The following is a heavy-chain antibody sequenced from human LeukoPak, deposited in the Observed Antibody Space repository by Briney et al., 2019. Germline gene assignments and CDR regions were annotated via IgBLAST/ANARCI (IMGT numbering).Heavy chain of an antibody. CDR1: GFTFSSYA. CDR2: ISYDGSNK. CDR3: AKVQSSGWQAPGY. D-gene: IGHD6-19*01. V-gene: IGHV3-30-3*01. Sequence: PGRSLRLSCAASGFTFSSYAMHWVRQAPGKGLEWVAVISYDGSNKYYADSVKGRFTISRDNSKNTLYLQMNSLRAEDTAVYYCAKVQSSGWQAPGYWGQGTLVTVSS. J-gene: IGHJ4*02.